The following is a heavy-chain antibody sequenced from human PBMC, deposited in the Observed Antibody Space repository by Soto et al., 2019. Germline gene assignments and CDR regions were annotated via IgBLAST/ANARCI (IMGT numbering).Heavy chain of an antibody. CDR3: AADAGGGYSSSG. Sequence: SVKVSCKASGFTFTSSAVQWVRQARGQRLEWIGWIVVGSGNTNYAQKFQERVTITRDMSTSTAYMELSSLRSEDTAVYYCAADAGGGYSSSGWGQGTLVTVSS. V-gene: IGHV1-58*01. D-gene: IGHD6-13*01. CDR1: GFTFTSSA. CDR2: IVVGSGNT. J-gene: IGHJ4*02.